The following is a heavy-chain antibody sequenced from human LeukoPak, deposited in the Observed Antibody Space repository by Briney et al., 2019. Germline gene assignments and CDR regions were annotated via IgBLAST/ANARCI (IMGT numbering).Heavy chain of an antibody. V-gene: IGHV3-7*01. D-gene: IGHD3-3*01. CDR2: IKQDGSEK. CDR1: GFTFSSYW. J-gene: IGHJ4*02. Sequence: GGSLRLSCAASGFTFSSYWMSWVRQAPGKGLEWVANIKQDGSEKYYVDSVKGRFTISRDNAKNSLYPQMNSLRAEDTAVYYCARAPHGYDFWSGYSPNYYFDYWGQGTLVTVSS. CDR3: ARAPHGYDFWSGYSPNYYFDY.